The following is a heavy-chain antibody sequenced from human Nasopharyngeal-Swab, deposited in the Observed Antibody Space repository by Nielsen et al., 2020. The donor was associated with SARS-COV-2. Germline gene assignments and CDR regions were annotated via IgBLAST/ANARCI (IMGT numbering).Heavy chain of an antibody. CDR1: GFTFSTYA. CDR3: AKDHFPYDILSNNWFDP. CDR2: ISGSGGST. V-gene: IGHV3-23*01. D-gene: IGHD3-9*01. Sequence: GGSLRLSCAASGFTFSTYAMSWVRQAPGKGLEWVSAISGSGGSTYYADSVKGRFTISRDNSKNTLYLQMNSLRAEDTAVYYCAKDHFPYDILSNNWFDPWGQGTLVTVSS. J-gene: IGHJ5*02.